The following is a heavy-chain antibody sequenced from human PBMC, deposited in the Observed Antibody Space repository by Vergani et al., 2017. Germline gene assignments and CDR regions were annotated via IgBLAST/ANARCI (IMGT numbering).Heavy chain of an antibody. Sequence: QITLQESGPTLVKPTQTLTLTCTFSGFSLSTSGVGVGWIRQPPGKALEWLALIYWDDNKRYSPSLKSRLTITKATSKNQVVLTMTNMDPVDTATYYCARTHYGSGRSYYYCMDVWGKGTTVTVS. CDR3: ARTHYGSGRSYYYCMDV. CDR1: GFSLSTSGVG. CDR2: IYWDDNK. J-gene: IGHJ6*03. D-gene: IGHD3-10*01. V-gene: IGHV2-5*02.